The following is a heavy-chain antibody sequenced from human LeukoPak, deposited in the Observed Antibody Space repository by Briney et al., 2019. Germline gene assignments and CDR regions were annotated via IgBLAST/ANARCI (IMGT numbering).Heavy chain of an antibody. CDR3: ASEGD. J-gene: IGHJ4*02. CDR1: GFPFSNKY. D-gene: IGHD3-16*01. Sequence: GGPLRLSCVVFGFPFSNKYMSWVREAPGKGLEWLSVIYTGGATYYADSVKGRFTISRDISKNTVYLQMNSLRAEDTAMYYCASEGDWGQGTLVTVSS. V-gene: IGHV3-66*02. CDR2: IYTGGAT.